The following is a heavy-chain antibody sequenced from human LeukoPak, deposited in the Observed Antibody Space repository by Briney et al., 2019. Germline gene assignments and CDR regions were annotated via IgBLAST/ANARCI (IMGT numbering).Heavy chain of an antibody. D-gene: IGHD3-16*02. CDR2: INSGGSST. CDR1: GFTFSSYW. J-gene: IGHJ4*02. V-gene: IGHV3-74*01. Sequence: GGSLRLSCAASGFTFSSYWMHWVRQAPGKGLVWVSRINSGGSSTSYADSVKGRFTISRDNAKNTLYLHMNSLRAEDTAVYYCTNGGVIVTAYFDYWGQGTLVSVSS. CDR3: TNGGVIVTAYFDY.